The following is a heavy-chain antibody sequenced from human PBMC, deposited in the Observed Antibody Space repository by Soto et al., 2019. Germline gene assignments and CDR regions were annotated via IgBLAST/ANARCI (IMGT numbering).Heavy chain of an antibody. CDR2: IYWNDDK. Sequence: SGPTLVHPPQTLTLACTFSGFSLSTSGVGVGWIRQPPGKALEWLALIYWNDDKRYSPSLKSRLTITKDTSKNQVVLTMTNMDPVDTATYYCAHRKAAIRGGLRYFDWLSSDAFDIWGQGTMVTVSS. CDR1: GFSLSTSGVG. CDR3: AHRKAAIRGGLRYFDWLSSDAFDI. J-gene: IGHJ3*02. D-gene: IGHD3-9*01. V-gene: IGHV2-5*01.